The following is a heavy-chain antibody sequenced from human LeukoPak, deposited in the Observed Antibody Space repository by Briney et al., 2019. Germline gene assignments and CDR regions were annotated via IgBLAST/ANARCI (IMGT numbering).Heavy chain of an antibody. D-gene: IGHD2-21*01. CDR2: ISVSGGST. V-gene: IGHV3-23*01. Sequence: QPGGSLRLSCAASGFTFSSYAMSWVRQAPGKGLEWVSVISVSGGSTYYAASGKGRVTISRDNSKNTLYLQMNSLRAEDTAVYYCAKDLRGGDSLWGQGTLVTVSS. CDR1: GFTFSSYA. J-gene: IGHJ4*02. CDR3: AKDLRGGDSL.